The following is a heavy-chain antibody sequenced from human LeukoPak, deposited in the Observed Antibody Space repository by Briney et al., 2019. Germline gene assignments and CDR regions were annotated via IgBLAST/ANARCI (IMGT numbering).Heavy chain of an antibody. J-gene: IGHJ6*02. CDR1: GYTFTSYG. D-gene: IGHD3-3*01. Sequence: GASVKVSCKASGYTFTSYGISWVRQAPGPGLKWMGWISAYNGNTNYAQKLQGRVTMTTDTSASTAYMELRSLRSDDTAVYHCARDFWSGYYYYGMDVWGQGTTVTVSS. CDR2: ISAYNGNT. CDR3: ARDFWSGYYYYGMDV. V-gene: IGHV1-18*01.